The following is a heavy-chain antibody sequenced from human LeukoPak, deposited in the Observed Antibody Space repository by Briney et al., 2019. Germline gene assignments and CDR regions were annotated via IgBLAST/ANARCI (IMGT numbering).Heavy chain of an antibody. V-gene: IGHV3-15*01. CDR1: GFTFSNVW. J-gene: IGHJ4*02. Sequence: PGGSLRLSCAASGFTFSNVWTSWVRQAPGKGLEWVGRIISKTDGGTTDYASPVKGRFTISRDDSKNTLYLQMNSLKTEDTAVYYCTTESYDTWGQGTLVTVSS. CDR2: IISKTDGGTT. CDR3: TTESYDT. D-gene: IGHD3-16*01.